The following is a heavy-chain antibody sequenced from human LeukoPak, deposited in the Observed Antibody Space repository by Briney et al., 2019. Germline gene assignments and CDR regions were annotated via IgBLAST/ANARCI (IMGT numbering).Heavy chain of an antibody. CDR2: ISYDGSNK. CDR3: ARDIHDSSGYYVFDY. D-gene: IGHD3-22*01. CDR1: GFTFSSYA. J-gene: IGHJ4*02. V-gene: IGHV3-30*04. Sequence: GGSLRLSCAASGFTFSSYAMHWVRQAPGKGLEWVAVISYDGSNKYYADSVKGRFTTSRDNSKNILYLQMNSLSAEDTAVYYCARDIHDSSGYYVFDYWGQGTLVTVSS.